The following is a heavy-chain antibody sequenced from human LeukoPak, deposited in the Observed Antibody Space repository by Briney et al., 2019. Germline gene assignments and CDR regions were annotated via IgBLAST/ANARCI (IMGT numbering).Heavy chain of an antibody. CDR3: AKGLYYYDSSGHPPDY. Sequence: GGSLRLSCTASGFTFSSYDMHWVRQAPGKGLEWVAVISYDGSNKYYADSVKGRFTISRDNSENTLHLQMNSLRAEDTAVYYCAKGLYYYDSSGHPPDYWGQGTLVTVSS. J-gene: IGHJ4*02. CDR2: ISYDGSNK. V-gene: IGHV3-30*18. CDR1: GFTFSSYD. D-gene: IGHD3-22*01.